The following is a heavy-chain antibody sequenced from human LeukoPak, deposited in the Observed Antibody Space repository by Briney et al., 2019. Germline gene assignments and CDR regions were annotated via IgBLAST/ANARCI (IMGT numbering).Heavy chain of an antibody. J-gene: IGHJ3*02. CDR1: GFTFSSYW. D-gene: IGHD2-21*01. Sequence: GGSLRLSCAASGFTFSSYWMHWVRQAPGKGLVWVSRINSDRSSTSYADSVKGRFTISRDNAKNTLYLQMNSLRAEDTAVYYCARVVESDAFDIWGQGTMVTVSS. CDR3: ARVVESDAFDI. CDR2: INSDRSST. V-gene: IGHV3-74*01.